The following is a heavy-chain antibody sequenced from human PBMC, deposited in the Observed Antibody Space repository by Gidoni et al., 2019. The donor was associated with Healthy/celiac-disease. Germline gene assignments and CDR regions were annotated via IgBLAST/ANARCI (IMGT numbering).Heavy chain of an antibody. CDR3: ARGDYDFWSGYYIPGHFDY. CDR2: IYYSGST. V-gene: IGHV4-39*01. Sequence: QLQLQESGPGLVKPSETLSLTCTVSGCSISSSSYYWGWIRQPPGKGLEWIGSIYYSGSTYYNPSLKSRVTISVDTSKNQFSLKLSSVTAADTAVYYCARGDYDFWSGYYIPGHFDYWGQGTLVTVSS. J-gene: IGHJ4*02. CDR1: GCSISSSSYY. D-gene: IGHD3-3*01.